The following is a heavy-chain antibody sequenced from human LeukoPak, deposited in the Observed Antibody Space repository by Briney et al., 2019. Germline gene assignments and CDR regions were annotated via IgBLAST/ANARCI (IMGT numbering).Heavy chain of an antibody. Sequence: ASVKVSGKPFDSTLTGNKINWGQKPLGQGLNGREWINPNSGGTNYAQKFQGRVTTTRDTSISTAYMELSRLRSDDTAVYYCAKGRTLPVTPALYWGQGTLVTVSS. CDR3: AKGRTLPVTPALY. CDR2: INPNSGGT. D-gene: IGHD4-11*01. V-gene: IGHV1-2*02. CDR1: DSTLTGNK. J-gene: IGHJ4*02.